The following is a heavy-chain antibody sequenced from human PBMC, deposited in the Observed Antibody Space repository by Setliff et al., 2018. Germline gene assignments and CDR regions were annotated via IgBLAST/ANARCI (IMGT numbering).Heavy chain of an antibody. D-gene: IGHD3-16*01. Sequence: NPSETLSLTCTVSGYPISRGFYWGWIRQSPGKGLEWIGSVYHSGSSYQNPSLRSRIAVSVDTSKNQFSLRLNSVTAADTAVYFCARAAARAEYSDTSAYLPFDFWGLGTLVTVSS. CDR3: ARAAARAEYSDTSAYLPFDF. CDR2: VYHSGSS. V-gene: IGHV4-38-2*02. CDR1: GYPISRGFY. J-gene: IGHJ4*02.